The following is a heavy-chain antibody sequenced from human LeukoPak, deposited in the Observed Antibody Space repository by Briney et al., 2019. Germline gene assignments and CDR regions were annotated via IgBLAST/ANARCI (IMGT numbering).Heavy chain of an antibody. Sequence: PGGSLRLSCAASGFTFSSYWMSWVRQAPGKGLEWVANIKQSGSEKYYVDSVKGRFTISRDNAKNSLYLQMNSLRAEDTAVYYCARDLVVRGVIILRESHSDYWGQGTLVTVSS. CDR1: GFTFSSYW. CDR3: ARDLVVRGVIILRESHSDY. V-gene: IGHV3-7*01. D-gene: IGHD3-10*01. J-gene: IGHJ4*02. CDR2: IKQSGSEK.